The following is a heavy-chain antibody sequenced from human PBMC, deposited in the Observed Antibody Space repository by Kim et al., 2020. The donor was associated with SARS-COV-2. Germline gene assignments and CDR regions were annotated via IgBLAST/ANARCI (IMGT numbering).Heavy chain of an antibody. V-gene: IGHV3-21*01. J-gene: IGHJ4*02. D-gene: IGHD4-17*01. CDR2: ISSSSSFI. CDR3: ARGGAYGDYEIDY. Sequence: GGSLRLSCAASGFTFSSYSMNWVRQAPGKGLEWVSSISSSSSFIYYADSMEGRFTISRDNAKNSLYLQMNSLRAEDTAVYYCARGGAYGDYEIDYWGQGTLVTVSS. CDR1: GFTFSSYS.